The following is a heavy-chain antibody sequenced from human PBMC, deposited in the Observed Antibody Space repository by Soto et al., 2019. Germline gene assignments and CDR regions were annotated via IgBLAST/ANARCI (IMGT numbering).Heavy chain of an antibody. J-gene: IGHJ5*02. CDR3: ARGQGNTWNHGWFAP. CDR2: INAGNGNT. Sequence: QVQLVQSGAEEKKPGASVKVSCKASGYTFTNYAMDWVRQAPGQRLEWMGWINAGNGNTKYSQNFQGRVTIARDTPASTASMDLSSLSIADTPVYYCARGQGNTWNHGWFAPWGQGDVVTVSS. D-gene: IGHD1-20*01. CDR1: GYTFTNYA. V-gene: IGHV1-3*05.